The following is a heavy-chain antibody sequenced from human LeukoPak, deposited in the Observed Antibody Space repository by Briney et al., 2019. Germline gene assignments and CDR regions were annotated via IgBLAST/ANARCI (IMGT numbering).Heavy chain of an antibody. Sequence: PSETLSLTCNVSGYSISRGYYWGWIRQPPGKGLEWIGSVHHTGSTYYNPSLRSRVSISVDKSTNHISLEGTSVTAADTAVYYCARDWGFGDSEDWFDPWGQGTLVTVSS. CDR1: GYSISRGYY. CDR3: ARDWGFGDSEDWFDP. V-gene: IGHV4-38-2*02. D-gene: IGHD3-10*01. J-gene: IGHJ5*02. CDR2: VHHTGST.